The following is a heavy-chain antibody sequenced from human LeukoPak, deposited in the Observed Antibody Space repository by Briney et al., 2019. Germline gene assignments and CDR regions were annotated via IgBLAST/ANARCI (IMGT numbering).Heavy chain of an antibody. CDR3: ASGYSSPSKPTRYYMDV. Sequence: PSETLSLTCTVSGGSISSSSYYWGWIRQPPGKGLEWIGSIYYSGSTYYNPSLKSRVTISVDRSKNQFSLKLSSVTAADTAVYYCASGYSSPSKPTRYYMDVWGKGTTVTVSS. CDR2: IYYSGST. CDR1: GGSISSSSYY. V-gene: IGHV4-39*07. D-gene: IGHD6-19*01. J-gene: IGHJ6*03.